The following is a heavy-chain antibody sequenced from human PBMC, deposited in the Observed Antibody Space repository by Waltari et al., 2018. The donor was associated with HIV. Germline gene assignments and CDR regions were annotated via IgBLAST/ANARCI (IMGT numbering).Heavy chain of an antibody. D-gene: IGHD2-21*02. V-gene: IGHV4-38-2*02. CDR3: ASPGGVVTAIREYFDY. J-gene: IGHJ4*02. Sequence: QVQLQESGPGLVKPSETLSLTCTVSGYSISSGYYWGWIRQPPGKGLAWIGSIYHSGSTYYNPSLKSRVTISVDTSKNQFSLKLSSVTAADTAVYYCASPGGVVTAIREYFDYWGQGTLVTVSS. CDR2: IYHSGST. CDR1: GYSISSGYY.